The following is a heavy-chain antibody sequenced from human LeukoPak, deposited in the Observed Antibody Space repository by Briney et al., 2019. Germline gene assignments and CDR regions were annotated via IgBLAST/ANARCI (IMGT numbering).Heavy chain of an antibody. Sequence: GGSLRLSCAASGFTFSESWMNWVLQAPGKGLEWVGRVRRQTEGATTDYPAPVKGRFTISRDDSKNTVYLQMNFLKTEDTAVYYCTTRVVTTNDFWGQGTLVTVSS. CDR1: GFTFSESW. V-gene: IGHV3-15*01. D-gene: IGHD2-21*02. J-gene: IGHJ4*02. CDR3: TTRVVTTNDF. CDR2: VRRQTEGATT.